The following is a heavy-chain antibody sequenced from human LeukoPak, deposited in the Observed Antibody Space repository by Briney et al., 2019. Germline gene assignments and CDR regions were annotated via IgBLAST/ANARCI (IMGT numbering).Heavy chain of an antibody. CDR3: AKESGYDFDFDY. V-gene: IGHV3-23*01. CDR2: ISGSGYST. J-gene: IGHJ4*02. Sequence: GGSLRLSCAPSGFTFTSIAISGVPQALGRGLGWVSIISGSGYSTYYADSVKGRFPISRDNPKNTLYLQMNSLRADDTAVYYCAKESGYDFDFDYWGQGTLVTVSS. CDR1: GFTFTSIA. D-gene: IGHD5-12*01.